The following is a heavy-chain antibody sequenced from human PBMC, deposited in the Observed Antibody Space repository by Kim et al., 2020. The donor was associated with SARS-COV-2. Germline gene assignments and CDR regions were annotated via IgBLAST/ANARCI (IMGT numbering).Heavy chain of an antibody. J-gene: IGHJ2*01. CDR2: SNT. V-gene: IGHV3-48*03. D-gene: IGHD1-7*01. CDR3: TRENFWYFDL. Sequence: SNTYYADSVQSRLTVSRDNAKNSLYLQMNSLRAEDTAIYFCTRENFWYFDLWGRGTLVTVSS.